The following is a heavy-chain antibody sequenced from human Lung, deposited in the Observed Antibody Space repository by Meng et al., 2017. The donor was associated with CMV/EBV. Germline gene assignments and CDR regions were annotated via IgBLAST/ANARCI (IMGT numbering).Heavy chain of an antibody. CDR2: IWSDGSAT. V-gene: IGHV3-30*02. J-gene: IGHJ4*02. Sequence: GGSLRLSCTASGLTFSNHGMHWVRQAPGKGLEWVAFIWSDGSATYYADSVRGRFTISRDNSKNTVYLQMNSLRTEDTAVYSCAKDKGVRYLEWFSVRGQKTMVTGSS. D-gene: IGHD3-3*01. CDR3: AKDKGVRYLEWFSV. CDR1: GLTFSNHG.